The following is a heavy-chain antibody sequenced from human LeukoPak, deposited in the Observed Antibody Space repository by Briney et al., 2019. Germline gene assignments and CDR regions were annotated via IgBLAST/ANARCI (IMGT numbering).Heavy chain of an antibody. V-gene: IGHV1-69*05. J-gene: IGHJ3*02. CDR1: GGTFSSYA. Sequence: GASVKVSCKASGGTFSSYAISWVRQAPGQGLEWMGGIIPIFGTANYAQKFQGRVTITTDESTSTAYMERSSLRSEDTAAYYCARRYCSSTSCYLGAFDIWGQGTMVTVSS. D-gene: IGHD2-2*01. CDR3: ARRYCSSTSCYLGAFDI. CDR2: IIPIFGTA.